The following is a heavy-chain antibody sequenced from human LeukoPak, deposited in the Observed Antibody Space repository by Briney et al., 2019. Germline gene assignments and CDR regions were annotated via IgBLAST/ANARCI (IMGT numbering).Heavy chain of an antibody. V-gene: IGHV3-20*04. CDR3: ARQWTRGYYYYYMDV. CDR2: INWNGAST. D-gene: IGHD3/OR15-3a*01. J-gene: IGHJ6*03. Sequence: PGGSLRLSCAASGFTFDDYSMSWVRQVPGKGLEWFSGINWNGASTGYADSLKGRFTISRDNAKNSLYLQMNSLRVEDTAFYYCARQWTRGYYYYYMDVWGKGTAVTVSS. CDR1: GFTFDDYS.